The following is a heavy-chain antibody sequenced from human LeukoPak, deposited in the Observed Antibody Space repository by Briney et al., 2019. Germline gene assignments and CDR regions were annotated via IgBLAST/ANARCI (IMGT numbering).Heavy chain of an antibody. D-gene: IGHD2-2*01. V-gene: IGHV3-30-3*01. CDR3: ASSPPADCSTTTNCYGWDR. Sequence: GGSLRLSCAASGFTFSSYALHWVRQAPGKGLEWVAVISYDGSNKYYADSVKGQFTISRDNSGNTVYLQMNSLRAEDTAVYYCASSPPADCSTTTNCYGWDRWGQGTLVTVSS. CDR2: ISYDGSNK. J-gene: IGHJ5*02. CDR1: GFTFSSYA.